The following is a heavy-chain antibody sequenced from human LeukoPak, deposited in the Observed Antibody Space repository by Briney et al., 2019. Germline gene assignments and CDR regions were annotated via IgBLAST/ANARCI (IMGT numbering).Heavy chain of an antibody. D-gene: IGHD2-2*01. CDR1: GYTFTSYD. Sequence: ASVKVSCKASGYTFTSYDINWVRQATGQGLEWMGWMNPNSGNTGYAQKFQGRVTMTRNTSISTAYMELSSLRSEDTAVYYYARAQLLSHHYYYYGMDVWGQGTTVTVSS. CDR3: ARAQLLSHHYYYYGMDV. CDR2: MNPNSGNT. V-gene: IGHV1-8*01. J-gene: IGHJ6*02.